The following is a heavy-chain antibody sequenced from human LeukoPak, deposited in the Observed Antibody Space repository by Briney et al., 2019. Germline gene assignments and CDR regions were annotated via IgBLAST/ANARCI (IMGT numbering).Heavy chain of an antibody. Sequence: SETLSLTCTVSGGSISSYYWSWIRQPAGKGLEWIGRIYTSGSTNYNPSLKSRVTMSVDTSKNQFSLKLSSVTAADTAVYYCARERNYDILTGEEFDYWGQGTLVTVSS. V-gene: IGHV4-4*07. CDR2: IYTSGST. CDR1: GGSISSYY. D-gene: IGHD3-9*01. J-gene: IGHJ4*02. CDR3: ARERNYDILTGEEFDY.